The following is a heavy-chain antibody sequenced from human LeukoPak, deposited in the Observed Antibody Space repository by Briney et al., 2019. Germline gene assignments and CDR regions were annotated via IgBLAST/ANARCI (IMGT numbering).Heavy chain of an antibody. CDR3: AGNSSGYYPDAFDI. CDR1: GFTFSTSW. CDR2: IKCDGGEK. Sequence: GGSLRLSCAASGFTFSTSWMHWVCQAPEKGLEWVADIKCDGGEKYYVDSVKGRFTISRDNAKNSLYLQMNSLRDGDTAGYYCAGNSSGYYPDAFDIWGQGTMVTVSS. D-gene: IGHD3-22*01. J-gene: IGHJ3*02. V-gene: IGHV3-52*01.